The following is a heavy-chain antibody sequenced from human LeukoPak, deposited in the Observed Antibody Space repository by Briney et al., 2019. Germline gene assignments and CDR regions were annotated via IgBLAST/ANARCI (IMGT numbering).Heavy chain of an antibody. CDR3: TTEQWWQQLVKTPQIAFDI. CDR1: GFTFSNAW. Sequence: PGGSLRLSCAASGFTFSNAWMSWVRQAPGKGLEWVGRIKSKTDGGTTDYAAPVKGRFTISRDDSKNTLYLQMNSLKTEDTAVYYCTTEQWWQQLVKTPQIAFDIWGQGTMVTVSS. D-gene: IGHD6-13*01. V-gene: IGHV3-15*01. J-gene: IGHJ3*02. CDR2: IKSKTDGGTT.